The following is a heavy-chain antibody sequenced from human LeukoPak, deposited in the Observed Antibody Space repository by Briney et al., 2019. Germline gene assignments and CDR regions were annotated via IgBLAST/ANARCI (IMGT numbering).Heavy chain of an antibody. Sequence: SETLSLTCTVSGVSISGHYCSWIRQPPGKGLEWIGYINPSGTTDYNPSLRSRVTISSDTSNNQFSLKLTSVTAADTAVYYCAARLAAAGTIYFDFWGQGSLVTVSS. CDR3: AARLAAAGTIYFDF. CDR2: INPSGTT. D-gene: IGHD6-13*01. CDR1: GVSISGHY. J-gene: IGHJ4*02. V-gene: IGHV4-59*11.